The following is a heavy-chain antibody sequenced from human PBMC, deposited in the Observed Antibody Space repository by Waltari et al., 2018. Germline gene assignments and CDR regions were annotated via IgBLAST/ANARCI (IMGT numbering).Heavy chain of an antibody. J-gene: IGHJ4*02. V-gene: IGHV3-30*18. CDR2: ISFDGSKI. CDR1: GFPLSSYG. Sequence: QVHLVESGGGVVQPGRSLRLSCVASGFPLSSYGMHWVRQAPGKGLGWLAVISFDGSKIYYADSVKGRFTISRDDSQNTLHLQMNGLRGDDSAIYHCAKDFGLRFLEDWGQGTLVTVSS. CDR3: AKDFGLRFLED. D-gene: IGHD3-3*01.